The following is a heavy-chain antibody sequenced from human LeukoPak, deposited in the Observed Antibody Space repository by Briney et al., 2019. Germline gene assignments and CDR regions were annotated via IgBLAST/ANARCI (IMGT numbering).Heavy chain of an antibody. CDR3: ARENGVGSYPFDY. CDR2: INPNSGGT. CDR1: GYTFTSYY. J-gene: IGHJ4*02. V-gene: IGHV1-2*02. Sequence: GASVKVSCKASGYTFTSYYMHWVRQAPGQGLEWMGWINPNSGGTNYAQKFQGRVTMTRDTSISTAYMELSRLTSDDTAVYYCARENGVGSYPFDYWGQGTLVTVSS. D-gene: IGHD3-16*02.